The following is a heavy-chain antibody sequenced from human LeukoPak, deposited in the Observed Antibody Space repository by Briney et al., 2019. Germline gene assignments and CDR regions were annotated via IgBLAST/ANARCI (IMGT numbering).Heavy chain of an antibody. J-gene: IGHJ6*02. CDR2: ISVYNGNT. V-gene: IGHV1-3*01. Sequence: ASVKVSCKASGYTFTSYAMHWVRQAPGQRLEWMGWISVYNGNTNYAQKLQGRVTMTEDTSTDTAYMELSSPRSEDTAVYYCATLRSGWPYYYYGMDVWGQGTTVTVSS. D-gene: IGHD6-19*01. CDR1: GYTFTSYA. CDR3: ATLRSGWPYYYYGMDV.